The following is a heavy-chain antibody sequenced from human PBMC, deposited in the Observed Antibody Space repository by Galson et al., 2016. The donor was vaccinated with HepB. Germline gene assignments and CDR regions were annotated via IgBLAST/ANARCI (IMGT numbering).Heavy chain of an antibody. Sequence: LRLSCAASGITFSRNATNWVRQAPGKGLEWVAVISYDGSNKYYADSVKGRFTISRDNSKNTLYLQMNSLRAEETAVYCCAREGGRCYSCFDYWGQGTLVTVSS. J-gene: IGHJ4*02. CDR3: AREGGRCYSCFDY. D-gene: IGHD2-15*01. CDR1: GITFSRNA. V-gene: IGHV3-30-3*01. CDR2: ISYDGSNK.